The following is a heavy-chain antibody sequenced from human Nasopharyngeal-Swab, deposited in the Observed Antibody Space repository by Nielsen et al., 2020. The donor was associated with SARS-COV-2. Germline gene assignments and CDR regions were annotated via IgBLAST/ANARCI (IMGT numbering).Heavy chain of an antibody. CDR2: IWYDGSNK. CDR1: GFTFSSYG. V-gene: IGHV3-33*01. CDR3: ARDAGGSGGGY. J-gene: IGHJ4*02. Sequence: GGSLRLSCAASGFTFSSYGVHWVRQAPGKGLEWVAVIWYDGSNKYYADSVKGRFTISRDNSKNTLYLQMNSLRAEDTAVYYCARDAGGSGGGYWGQGTLVTVSS. D-gene: IGHD3-16*01.